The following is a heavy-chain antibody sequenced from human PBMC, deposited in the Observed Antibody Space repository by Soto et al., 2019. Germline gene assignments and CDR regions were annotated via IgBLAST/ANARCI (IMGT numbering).Heavy chain of an antibody. J-gene: IGHJ4*02. CDR2: TYYRSKWHH. V-gene: IGHV6-1*01. D-gene: IGHD2-8*01. CDR1: GDSVSSNTAA. CDR3: ASGVARSGFDF. Sequence: SQTLSLTCAISGDSVSSNTAAWNWIRSSPSRGLEWLGRTYYRSKWHHDYAVSVKSRITVNPDTSKNQFSLQLNSVTPDDTAVYYCASGVARSGFDFRGQGTLVTVS.